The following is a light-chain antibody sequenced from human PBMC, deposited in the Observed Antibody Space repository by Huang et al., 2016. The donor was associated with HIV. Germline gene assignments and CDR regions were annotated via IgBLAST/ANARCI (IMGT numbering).Light chain of an antibody. CDR1: QDSNNY. Sequence: DIQMTQSPSSLSASVGDRVTITCQASQDSNNYLNWYQQKPGNAPKLLIYDASNLKIGVPSRFRGSGSGTVFTLTITSLQPEDIATYYCQQCYNLPYAFGQGTKLGI. V-gene: IGKV1-33*01. J-gene: IGKJ2*01. CDR3: QQCYNLPYA. CDR2: DAS.